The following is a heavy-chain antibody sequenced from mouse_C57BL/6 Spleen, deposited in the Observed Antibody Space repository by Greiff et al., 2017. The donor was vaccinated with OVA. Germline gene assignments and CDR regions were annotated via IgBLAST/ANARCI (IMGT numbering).Heavy chain of an antibody. V-gene: IGHV5-9-1*02. CDR1: GFTFSSYA. D-gene: IGHD1-1*01. CDR3: TRGKWYYGSSYDAMDY. Sequence: EVKLVESGEGLVKPGGSLKLSCAASGFTFSSYAMSWVRQTPEKRLEWVAYFRSGGDYIYYADTLKGRFTFSSDNARNTLYLQMGSLKSEDTAMYYCTRGKWYYGSSYDAMDYWGQGTSVTVSS. CDR2: FRSGGDYI. J-gene: IGHJ4*01.